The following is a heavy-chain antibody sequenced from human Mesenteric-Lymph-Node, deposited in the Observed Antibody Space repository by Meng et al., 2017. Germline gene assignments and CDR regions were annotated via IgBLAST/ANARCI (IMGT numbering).Heavy chain of an antibody. D-gene: IGHD1-26*01. Sequence: SETLSLTCTVSGYTISSGYYWGWIRQPPGKGLEWIGSIYHSGSTYYNPSLKSRVTTSVDTSKNQFSLKLSSVTAADTAVYYCAKRGSCWYFDLWGRGTLVTVSS. CDR1: GYTISSGYY. V-gene: IGHV4-38-2*02. CDR3: AKRGSCWYFDL. J-gene: IGHJ2*01. CDR2: IYHSGST.